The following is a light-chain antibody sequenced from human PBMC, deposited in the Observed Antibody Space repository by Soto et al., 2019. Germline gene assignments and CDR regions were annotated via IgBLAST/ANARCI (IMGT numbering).Light chain of an antibody. CDR1: SSNIGKNF. CDR2: DSF. J-gene: IGLJ1*01. CDR3: ATWDSSLSVYL. V-gene: IGLV1-51*01. Sequence: QSVLTQPPSVSAAPGQRVTITCSGSSSNIGKNFISWYQQVPGTAPKLIIYDSFQRPSGIPDRVPGSKSGTSATLDIAGLQTGDEASYYCATWDSSLSVYLFGTGTKVTVL.